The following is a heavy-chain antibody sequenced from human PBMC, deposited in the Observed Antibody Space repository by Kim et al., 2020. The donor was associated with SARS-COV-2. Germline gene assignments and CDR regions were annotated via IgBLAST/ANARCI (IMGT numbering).Heavy chain of an antibody. V-gene: IGHV3-23*01. Sequence: GGSLRLSCAASGFTFDIYAINWVRQAPGKRLEWVSAISGGGDTAYYADSVKGRFTVSRDNSKNTLYLQMNSLRAEDTAVYYCAKDMWSGPYSLDTFDVWGQGTMVTVSS. J-gene: IGHJ3*01. CDR1: GFTFDIYA. CDR3: AKDMWSGPYSLDTFDV. CDR2: ISGGGDTA. D-gene: IGHD2-21*01.